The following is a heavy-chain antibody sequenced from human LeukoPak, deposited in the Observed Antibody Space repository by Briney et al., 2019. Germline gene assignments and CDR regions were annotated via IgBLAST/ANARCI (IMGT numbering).Heavy chain of an antibody. J-gene: IGHJ6*02. V-gene: IGHV3-48*03. CDR3: ARGGVYRPNYYYYYGMDV. CDR1: GFTFSSYE. CDR2: ISSSGSTI. Sequence: GGSLRLSCAASGFTFSSYEMNWVRQAPGKGLERVSYISSSGSTIYYADSVKGRFTISRDNAKNSLYLQMNSLRAEDTAVYYCARGGVYRPNYYYYYGMDVWGQGTTVTVSS. D-gene: IGHD1-26*01.